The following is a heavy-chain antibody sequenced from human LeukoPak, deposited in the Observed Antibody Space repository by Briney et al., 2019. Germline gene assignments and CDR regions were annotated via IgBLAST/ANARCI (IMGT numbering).Heavy chain of an antibody. CDR2: ISSSGSTI. V-gene: IGHV3-48*02. J-gene: IGHJ4*02. D-gene: IGHD5-12*01. CDR1: GFSFSSYT. Sequence: GGSLRLSCAASGFSFSSYTMAWVRQGPGKGLEWVSYISSSGSTIYYADSVKGRFSMSRDNAKNSLYLQMNSLRDEDTAVYYCARDVRWLRFVFDYWGQGTLVTVSS. CDR3: ARDVRWLRFVFDY.